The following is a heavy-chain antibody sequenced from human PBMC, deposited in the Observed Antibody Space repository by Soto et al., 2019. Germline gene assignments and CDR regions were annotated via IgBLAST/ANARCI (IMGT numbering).Heavy chain of an antibody. CDR1: GYSITGYY. CDR2: INPNRGAT. CDR3: ARVAVSGTIGY. D-gene: IGHD6-19*01. J-gene: IGHJ4*02. V-gene: IGHV1-2*02. Sequence: QVQLVQSGAEVKKPGASVRVSCKASGYSITGYYLDWVRQAPGHGPEWMGWINPNRGATDYAQKFQGRVTMTRDTSINTAYMELSSLTSDDTAVYYCARVAVSGTIGYWGQGTLVTVSS.